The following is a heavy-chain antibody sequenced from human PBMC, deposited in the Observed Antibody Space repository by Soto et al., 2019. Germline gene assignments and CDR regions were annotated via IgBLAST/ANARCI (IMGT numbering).Heavy chain of an antibody. V-gene: IGHV3-23*01. CDR2: ISGSGGST. D-gene: IGHD3-16*02. CDR1: GFTFSSYA. J-gene: IGHJ4*02. CDR3: ATYIWGSYRPYYFDY. Sequence: GGSLRLSCAACGFTFSSYAMSWVRQAPGKGLEWVSAISGSGGSTYYADSVKGRFTISRDNSKNTLYLQMNSLRAEDTAVYYCATYIWGSYRPYYFDYWGQGTLVTVSS.